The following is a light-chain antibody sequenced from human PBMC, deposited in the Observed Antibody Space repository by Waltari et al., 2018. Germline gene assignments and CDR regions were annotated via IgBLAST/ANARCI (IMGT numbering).Light chain of an antibody. CDR1: QGISSY. CDR3: QQYNSLPVT. J-gene: IGKJ4*01. V-gene: IGKV1-16*01. Sequence: DIQMNQSPCPPSAAVGDRVNNTCRASQGISSYLNWYQQKPGKAPKALIYYSNRLEGGVPSRFSGSGSGTQFTLTISGLQPEDFATYYCQQYNSLPVTFGGGTKVEMK. CDR2: YSN.